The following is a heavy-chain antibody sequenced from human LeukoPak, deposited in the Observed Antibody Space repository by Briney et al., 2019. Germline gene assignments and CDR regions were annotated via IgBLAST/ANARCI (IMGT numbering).Heavy chain of an antibody. CDR1: GFTFSSYW. D-gene: IGHD6-6*01. J-gene: IGHJ6*03. Sequence: PGGSLRLSCAASGFTFSSYWMSWVRQAPGKGLEWVANIKQDGSEKYYVDSVKGRFTISRDNAKNSLYLQMNSLRAEDTAVYYCAKTILEYSISSGYMDVWGKGTTVTVSS. CDR3: AKTILEYSISSGYMDV. CDR2: IKQDGSEK. V-gene: IGHV3-7*01.